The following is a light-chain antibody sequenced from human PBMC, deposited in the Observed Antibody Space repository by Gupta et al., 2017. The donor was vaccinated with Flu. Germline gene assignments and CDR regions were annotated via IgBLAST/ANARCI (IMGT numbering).Light chain of an antibody. Sequence: QSVLTQSPSASGTPGQRVTISCSGSSSNIGSNRVNWYQQLPGTAPKLRIDGNNQRPSGVPDRFSGSKSGPSASLAISGVQSEDEAVYYCAAWDDSLKAWVFGGGTKVTVL. CDR2: GNN. CDR3: AAWDDSLKAWV. J-gene: IGLJ3*02. V-gene: IGLV1-44*01. CDR1: SSNIGSNR.